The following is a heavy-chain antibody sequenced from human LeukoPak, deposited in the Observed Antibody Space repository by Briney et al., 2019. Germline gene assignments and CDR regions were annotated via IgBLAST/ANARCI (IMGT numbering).Heavy chain of an antibody. Sequence: QSGGSLRLSCATSGFTFSSYGIHWVRQAPGKGLEWVAVISYDGSNKYYADSVKGRFTISRENSKNTVYLQMNSLRAEDTAVYYCAGIAARPPGRGYWGQGTLVTVSS. V-gene: IGHV3-30*03. J-gene: IGHJ4*02. CDR2: ISYDGSNK. CDR1: GFTFSSYG. D-gene: IGHD6-6*01. CDR3: AGIAARPPGRGY.